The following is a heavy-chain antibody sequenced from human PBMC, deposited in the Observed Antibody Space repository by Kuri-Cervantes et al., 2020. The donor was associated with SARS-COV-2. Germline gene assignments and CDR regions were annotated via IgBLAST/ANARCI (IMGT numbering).Heavy chain of an antibody. V-gene: IGHV3-30*02. CDR2: IRYDGSNK. CDR3: ARDQLARNYYYYMDV. Sequence: LSLTCAASGFTFSSYGMHWVRQAPGKGLEWVAFIRYDGSNKYYADSVKGRFTISRDNSKNTLYLQMNSLRAEDTAVYYCARDQLARNYYYYMDVWGKGTTVTVSS. D-gene: IGHD1-1*01. CDR1: GFTFSSYG. J-gene: IGHJ6*03.